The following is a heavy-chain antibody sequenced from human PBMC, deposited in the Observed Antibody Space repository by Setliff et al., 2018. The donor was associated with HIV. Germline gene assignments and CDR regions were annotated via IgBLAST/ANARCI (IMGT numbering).Heavy chain of an antibody. V-gene: IGHV4-31*03. Sequence: KASETLSLTCTVSGGSISSGGYYWSWIRQHPGKGLEWIGYIYNSGTTFYNPSLESRLIMSVDPSKNQFSLKLTSVTAADTAVYYCARGRYFRDISDSLFDFWGQGTLVTVSS. D-gene: IGHD2-21*01. J-gene: IGHJ4*02. CDR2: IYNSGTT. CDR1: GGSISSGGYY. CDR3: ARGRYFRDISDSLFDF.